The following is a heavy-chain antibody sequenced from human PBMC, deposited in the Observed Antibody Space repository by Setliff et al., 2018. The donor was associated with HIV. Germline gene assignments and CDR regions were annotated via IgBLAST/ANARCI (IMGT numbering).Heavy chain of an antibody. CDR1: GFIVTDYG. D-gene: IGHD2-21*01. CDR3: TKANCDLKCAGFNWFDP. J-gene: IGHJ5*02. V-gene: IGHV3-23*01. CDR2: IIESGGT. Sequence: GESLKISCVASGFIVTDYGMTWVRQAPGKGLEWVSAIIESGGTFYTDSVKGRFTISRDNSKNTLYLQMNSLETEDTAVYFCTKANCDLKCAGFNWFDPWGQGTLVTVSS.